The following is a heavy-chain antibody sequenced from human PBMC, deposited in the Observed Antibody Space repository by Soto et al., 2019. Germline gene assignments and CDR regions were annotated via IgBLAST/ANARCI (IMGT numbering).Heavy chain of an antibody. D-gene: IGHD2-15*01. CDR3: ARDYSYCSGGSCYVY. V-gene: IGHV1-69*04. Sequence: SVKVSCKASGGTFSSYTISWVRQAPGQGLEWMGRIIPILGIANYAQKFQGRVTITADKSTSTAYMELSSLRSEDTAVYYCARDYSYCSGGSCYVYWGQGTLVTVS. CDR1: GGTFSSYT. J-gene: IGHJ4*02. CDR2: IIPILGIA.